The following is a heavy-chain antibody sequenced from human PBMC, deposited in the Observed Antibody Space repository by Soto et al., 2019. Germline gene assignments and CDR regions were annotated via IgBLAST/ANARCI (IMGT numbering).Heavy chain of an antibody. D-gene: IGHD2-15*01. V-gene: IGHV3-23*01. CDR2: ISGSGGST. CDR1: GFTFSSYA. Sequence: GGSLRLSCAASGFTFSSYAMSWVRQAPGKGLEWASAISGSGGSTYYADSVKGRFTISRDNSKNTLYLQMNSLRAEDTAVYYCAKDPGPYCSGGSCDFDYWGQGTLVTVSS. CDR3: AKDPGPYCSGGSCDFDY. J-gene: IGHJ4*02.